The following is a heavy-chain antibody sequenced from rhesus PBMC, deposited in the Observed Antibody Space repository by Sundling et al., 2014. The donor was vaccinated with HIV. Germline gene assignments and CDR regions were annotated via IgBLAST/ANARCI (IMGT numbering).Heavy chain of an antibody. J-gene: IGHJ5-1*01. CDR3: AILGLQNTVLVVVAMGFDL. V-gene: IGHV4-127*01. D-gene: IGHD2-21*01. Sequence: QVQLQESGPGLVKPSETLSLTCTVSGDPITLGYGWSWIRQPPGQGLEWIDNFYSSGSASLNPSLKSRVILSLDTSKNQFSLKLSSVTAADTAVYYCAILGLQNTVLVVVAMGFDLWGPGVLVTVSS. CDR1: GDPITLGYG. CDR2: FYSSGSA.